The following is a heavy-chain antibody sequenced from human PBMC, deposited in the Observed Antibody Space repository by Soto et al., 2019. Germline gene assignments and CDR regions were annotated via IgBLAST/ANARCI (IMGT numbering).Heavy chain of an antibody. CDR2: IWYDGSNK. CDR1: GFTFSSYG. Sequence: QVQLVESGGGVVQPGRSLRLSCAASGFTFSSYGMHWVRQAPGKGLEWVAVIWYDGSNKYYADSVKGRFTISRDNSKSTRFLQRISLRAEDTAVYYCARGDVRDPPDYWGQGTLVAVSS. CDR3: ARGDVRDPPDY. V-gene: IGHV3-33*01. D-gene: IGHD3-16*01. J-gene: IGHJ4*02.